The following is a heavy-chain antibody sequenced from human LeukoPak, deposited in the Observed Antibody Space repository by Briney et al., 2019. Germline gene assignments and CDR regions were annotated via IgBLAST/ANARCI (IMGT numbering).Heavy chain of an antibody. J-gene: IGHJ4*02. D-gene: IGHD3-22*01. CDR3: ARDPWVLGLQYYDSSGVFDY. Sequence: ASVTVSCKASGYTFTGYYMHWVRQAPGHGLEWRGESNPNSDGTNHAQKFQGRVTMTRDTCISTASMELSRLRSDHTGVYYCARDPWVLGLQYYDSSGVFDYWGQGTLVTVSS. CDR1: GYTFTGYY. V-gene: IGHV1-2*02. CDR2: SNPNSDGT.